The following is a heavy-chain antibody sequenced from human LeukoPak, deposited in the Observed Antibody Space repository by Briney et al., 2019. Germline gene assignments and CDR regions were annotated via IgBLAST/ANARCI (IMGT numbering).Heavy chain of an antibody. CDR3: AKGGYTWGGDSLLDY. Sequence: GGSLRLSCAASGFTFSDYYMSWIRQAPGKGLEWVAFLRYDGNNEYYADSVKGRFTISRDNSMNTLYLQMNSLRTEDTAVYYCAKGGYTWGGDSLLDYWGQGTLVTVSS. J-gene: IGHJ4*02. D-gene: IGHD5-18*01. CDR2: LRYDGNNE. V-gene: IGHV3-30*02. CDR1: GFTFSDYY.